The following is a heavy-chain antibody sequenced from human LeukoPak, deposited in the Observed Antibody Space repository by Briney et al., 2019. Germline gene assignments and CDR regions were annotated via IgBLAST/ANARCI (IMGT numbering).Heavy chain of an antibody. J-gene: IGHJ4*02. CDR1: GFTFSSYA. CDR3: AKRTVTLYYFDY. CDR2: ISGGGGST. D-gene: IGHD4-17*01. Sequence: GGSLRLSCAASGFTFSSYAMSWVRQAPGKGLEWVSAISGGGGSTYYADSVKGRFTISRENSKNTLCLEMNSLRAEDTAVYYCAKRTVTLYYFDYWGQGTLVTVSS. V-gene: IGHV3-23*01.